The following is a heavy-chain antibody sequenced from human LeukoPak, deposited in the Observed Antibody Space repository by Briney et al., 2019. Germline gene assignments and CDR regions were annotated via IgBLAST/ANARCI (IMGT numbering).Heavy chain of an antibody. J-gene: IGHJ5*02. D-gene: IGHD1-20*01. CDR3: ARVVIHNFENSGWFDP. V-gene: IGHV6-1*01. CDR2: TYFTSKWYH. Sequence: SQTLSLTCAISGDSVSDSRFAWTWIRQSPSRGLEWLGRTYFTSKWYHDYAVSVKSRITIDPDTSKNQFSLQLNSVTPEDTAVYYCARVVIHNFENSGWFDPWGQGTLVTVSS. CDR1: GDSVSDSRFA.